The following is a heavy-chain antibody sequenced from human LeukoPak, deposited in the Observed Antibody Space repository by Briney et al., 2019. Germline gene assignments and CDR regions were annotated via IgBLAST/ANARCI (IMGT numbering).Heavy chain of an antibody. J-gene: IGHJ6*03. CDR1: GGTFSSYA. CDR2: IIPIFGTA. Sequence: SVKVSCKASGGTFSSYAISWVRQAPGQGLEWMGGIIPIFGTANYAQKFQGRVAITADESTSTAYMELSSLRSEDTAVYYCARGADLPYYMDVWGKGTTVTVSS. V-gene: IGHV1-69*13. CDR3: ARGADLPYYMDV.